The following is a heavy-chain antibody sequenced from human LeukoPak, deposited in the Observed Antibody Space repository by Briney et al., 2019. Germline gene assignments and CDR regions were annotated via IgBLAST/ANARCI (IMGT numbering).Heavy chain of an antibody. V-gene: IGHV1-2*02. CDR1: GYTFTSYY. CDR2: INPNSGGT. D-gene: IGHD2-2*01. Sequence: GASVKVSCKASGYTFTSYYMHWVRQAPGQGLEWMGWINPNSGGTNYAQKFQGRVTMTRDTSISTAYMELSRLRSDDTAVYYCARWDIVVVPAAGFDYWGQGPLVTVSS. CDR3: ARWDIVVVPAAGFDY. J-gene: IGHJ4*02.